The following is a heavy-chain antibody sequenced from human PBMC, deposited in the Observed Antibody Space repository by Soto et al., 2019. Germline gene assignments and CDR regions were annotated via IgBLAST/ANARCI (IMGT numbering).Heavy chain of an antibody. J-gene: IGHJ4*02. CDR1: GFNFRSYG. V-gene: IGHV3-30*18. Sequence: QVQLVESGGGVVQPGRSLRLSCAASGFNFRSYGMHWVRQAPGKGLEWVAVISYDGSAKWYEDSVKGRFTISRDTSKNILYLQMNSLRAEDTAVYYCAKDEGAEDDILTGYPLFDYRGQGILVTVSS. CDR2: ISYDGSAK. CDR3: AKDEGAEDDILTGYPLFDY. D-gene: IGHD3-9*01.